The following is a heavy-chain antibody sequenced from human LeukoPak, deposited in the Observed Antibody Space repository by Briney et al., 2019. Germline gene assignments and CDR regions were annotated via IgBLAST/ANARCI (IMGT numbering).Heavy chain of an antibody. Sequence: AGGSLRLSCAASGFTFSDYSMSWVRQAPGKGLEWVGRIRNKVDGGTTDYAAPVKGRFTISRDDSKNTLYLHMDSLKTEDTAVYYCTTAAFTWGQGTLVTVSS. CDR3: TTAAFT. CDR1: GFTFSDYS. V-gene: IGHV3-15*01. CDR2: IRNKVDGGTT. D-gene: IGHD3-16*01. J-gene: IGHJ4*02.